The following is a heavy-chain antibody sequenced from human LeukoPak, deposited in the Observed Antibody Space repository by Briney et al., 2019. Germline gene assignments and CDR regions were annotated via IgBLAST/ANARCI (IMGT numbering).Heavy chain of an antibody. V-gene: IGHV3-23*01. CDR3: AKSSGEWPSPFHY. CDR1: GFTFSRYT. CDR2: VTGRGDDT. Sequence: GGSLRLSCTASGFTFSRYTMSWVRQSPGRGMEWVSAVTGRGDDTDSADSVKGRFTVSRDNSRNTLYLHMNSLRVEDTAVYYCAKSSGEWPSPFHYWGQGPLVTVSS. J-gene: IGHJ4*02. D-gene: IGHD4-17*01.